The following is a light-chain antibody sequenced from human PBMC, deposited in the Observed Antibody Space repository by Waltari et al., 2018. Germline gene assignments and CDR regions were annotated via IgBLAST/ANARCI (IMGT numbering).Light chain of an antibody. J-gene: IGLJ2*01. Sequence: PSVSAAPGQKVTISCSGSSSNIGNDYVSWYQQLPGTAPKLFIYENNKRPSGIPDRFSGSKSGTSATLGITGLQTGDEADYYCGTWDTSLSALIFGGGTKLTVL. CDR2: ENN. V-gene: IGLV1-51*02. CDR1: SSNIGNDY. CDR3: GTWDTSLSALI.